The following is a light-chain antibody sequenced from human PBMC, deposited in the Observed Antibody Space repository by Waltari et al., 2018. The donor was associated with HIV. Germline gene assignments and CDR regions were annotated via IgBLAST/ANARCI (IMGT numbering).Light chain of an antibody. CDR1: SSHVGGYNY. J-gene: IGLJ2*01. Sequence: QSALTQPASVSGSPGQSITIPCTGTSSHVGGYNYVSWYQQHPGKAPKLMIYEVSNRPSGVSNRFSGSKSGNTASLTISGLQAEDEADYYCSSYTSSSTVVFGGGTKLTVL. V-gene: IGLV2-14*01. CDR2: EVS. CDR3: SSYTSSSTVV.